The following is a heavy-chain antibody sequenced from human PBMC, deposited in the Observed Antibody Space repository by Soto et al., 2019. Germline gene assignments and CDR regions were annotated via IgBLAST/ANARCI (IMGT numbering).Heavy chain of an antibody. CDR3: ARYIAVADYYYYYGMDV. Sequence: GGSLRLSCAASGFTFSDYYMSWIRQAPGKGLERVSYISSSGSTIYYADSVKGRFTISRDNAKNSLYLQMNSLRAEDTAVYYCARYIAVADYYYYYGMDVWGQGTTVTVSS. CDR1: GFTFSDYY. D-gene: IGHD6-19*01. J-gene: IGHJ6*02. V-gene: IGHV3-11*01. CDR2: ISSSGSTI.